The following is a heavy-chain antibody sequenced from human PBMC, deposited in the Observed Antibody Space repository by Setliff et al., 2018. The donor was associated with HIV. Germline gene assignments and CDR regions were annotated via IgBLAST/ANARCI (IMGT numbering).Heavy chain of an antibody. CDR3: ARAPNFYFDPSGYFLPTDFDY. Sequence: PGGSLRLSCAASGFTFDDYGMSWVRQAPGKGLEWVSGINWNGVSTGYADSVKGRFTISRDNAKNSLYLQMNSLRAEDTAVYYCARAPNFYFDPSGYFLPTDFDYWGQGTLVTVSS. V-gene: IGHV3-20*04. D-gene: IGHD3-22*01. CDR2: INWNGVST. CDR1: GFTFDDYG. J-gene: IGHJ4*02.